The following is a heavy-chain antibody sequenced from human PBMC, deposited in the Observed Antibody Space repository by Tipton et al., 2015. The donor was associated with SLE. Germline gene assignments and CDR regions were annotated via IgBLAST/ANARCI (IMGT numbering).Heavy chain of an antibody. V-gene: IGHV1-2*02. CDR3: ASGLYYYDSSCYYSNLFDY. J-gene: IGHJ4*01. CDR1: GYTFTGYY. D-gene: IGHD3-22*01. CDR2: INPNSGGT. Sequence: QSGAEVKKPGASVKVSCKASGYTFTGYYMHWVRQAPGQGLEWMGWINPNSGGTNYAQKFQGRVTMTRDTSISTAFMELSRLRSDDTAVYYCASGLYYYDSSCYYSNLFDYWGQGILVTVSS.